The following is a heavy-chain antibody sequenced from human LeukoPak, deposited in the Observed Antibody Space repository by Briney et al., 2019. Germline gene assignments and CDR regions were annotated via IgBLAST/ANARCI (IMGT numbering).Heavy chain of an antibody. D-gene: IGHD5-18*01. CDR3: ARRGQAALVGSFDI. Sequence: KPSETLSLTCTVSGGSITGYYWSWIRQPPGKGLEWIGYIHYSGSTNYNPSLKSRVTISVDTSKNQFSLRLRSVTAADTAVYYCARRGQAALVGSFDIWGQETMVTVSS. J-gene: IGHJ3*02. CDR2: IHYSGST. V-gene: IGHV4-59*08. CDR1: GGSITGYY.